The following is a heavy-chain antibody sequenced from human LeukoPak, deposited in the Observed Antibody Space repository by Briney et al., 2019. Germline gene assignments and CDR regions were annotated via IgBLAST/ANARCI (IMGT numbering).Heavy chain of an antibody. CDR1: GFTFSSYD. CDR3: ARVARDSSGYYYFDY. Sequence: GGSLRLSCAASGFTFSSYDMHWVRQATGKGLEWVSAIGTAGDTYYPGSVKGRFTISRENAKNSLYLQMNSLRAGDTVVYYCARVARDSSGYYYFDYWGQGTLVTVSS. CDR2: IGTAGDT. V-gene: IGHV3-13*01. J-gene: IGHJ4*02. D-gene: IGHD3-22*01.